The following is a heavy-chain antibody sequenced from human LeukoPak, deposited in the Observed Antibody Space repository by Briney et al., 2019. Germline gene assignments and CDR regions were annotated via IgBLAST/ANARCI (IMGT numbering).Heavy chain of an antibody. D-gene: IGHD6-19*01. V-gene: IGHV1-18*01. CDR3: ARKSSGWYARTLDY. J-gene: IGHJ4*02. CDR2: ISAYNGNT. CDR1: GYTFISYG. Sequence: ASVKVSCKASGYTFISYGISWVRQAPGQGLEWMGWISAYNGNTNYAQKLQGRVTMTTDTSTSTAYTELRSLRSDDTAVYYCARKSSGWYARTLDYWGQGTLVTVSS.